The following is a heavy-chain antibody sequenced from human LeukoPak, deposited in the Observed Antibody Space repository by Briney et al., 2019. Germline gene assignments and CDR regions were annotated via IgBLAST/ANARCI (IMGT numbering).Heavy chain of an antibody. J-gene: IGHJ4*02. Sequence: PSETLSLTCTVSGGSISSGNYYWSWIRQPPGKGLEWIGSIYYSGSTYYNPSLKSRVTISVDTSKNQFSLKLSSVTAADTAVYYCARPGGYGSGGNYWGQGTLVTVSS. V-gene: IGHV4-39*01. CDR3: ARPGGYGSGGNY. CDR2: IYYSGST. CDR1: GGSISSGNYY. D-gene: IGHD2-8*02.